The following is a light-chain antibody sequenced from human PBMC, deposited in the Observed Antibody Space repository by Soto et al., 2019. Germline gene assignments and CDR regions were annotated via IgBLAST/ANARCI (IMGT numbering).Light chain of an antibody. CDR2: DVN. V-gene: IGLV2-11*01. CDR3: CSYAGNFLYV. CDR1: NSALGNYNY. J-gene: IGLJ1*01. Sequence: QSALTQPRSVSGSPGQSVTISCTLTNSALGNYNYVSWYQQHPDKAPKVMIFDVNKRPSGVPDRFSGSKSGNTASLTISGLQAEDEADYYCCSYAGNFLYVSGTGTKVTVL.